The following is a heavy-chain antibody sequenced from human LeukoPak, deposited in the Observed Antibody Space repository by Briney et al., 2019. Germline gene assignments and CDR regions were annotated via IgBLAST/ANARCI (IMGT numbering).Heavy chain of an antibody. J-gene: IGHJ4*02. V-gene: IGHV3-48*04. Sequence: GGSLRLSCAASGFTFSSYSMNWVRQAPGKGLEWVSYISSSSSTIYHADSVKGRFTISRDNSKNSLYLQMNSLRTEDTALYYCAKTPPSYGRWGQGTLVTVSS. CDR2: ISSSSSTI. CDR3: AKTPPSYGR. CDR1: GFTFSSYS. D-gene: IGHD4-23*01.